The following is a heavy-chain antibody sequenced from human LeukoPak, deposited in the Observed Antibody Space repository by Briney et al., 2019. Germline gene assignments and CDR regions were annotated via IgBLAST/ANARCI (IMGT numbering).Heavy chain of an antibody. J-gene: IGHJ4*02. V-gene: IGHV3-53*01. Sequence: GGSLRLSCAASGFSVSSNYMSWVRQAPGKGLEWVSVIYSGGFTYFAESVKGRFTISRDISTNRLYLHMNSLRVEDTAVYYCARDTNYDAPLGYWGQGTLVTVSS. CDR2: IYSGGFT. CDR1: GFSVSSNY. D-gene: IGHD5-12*01. CDR3: ARDTNYDAPLGY.